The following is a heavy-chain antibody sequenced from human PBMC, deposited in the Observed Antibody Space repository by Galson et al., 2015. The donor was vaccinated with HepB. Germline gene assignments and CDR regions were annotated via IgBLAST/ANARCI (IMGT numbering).Heavy chain of an antibody. CDR2: IKSKTDGGTT. Sequence: SLRLSCAASGFTFSNAWMSWVRQAPGKGLEWVGRIKSKTDGGTTDYAAPVKGRFTISRDDSKNTLYLQMNSLKTEDTAVYYCTTVALLLMGPGLDYWGQGTLVTVSS. CDR3: TTVALLLMGPGLDY. CDR1: GFTFSNAW. V-gene: IGHV3-15*01. J-gene: IGHJ4*02. D-gene: IGHD2-8*01.